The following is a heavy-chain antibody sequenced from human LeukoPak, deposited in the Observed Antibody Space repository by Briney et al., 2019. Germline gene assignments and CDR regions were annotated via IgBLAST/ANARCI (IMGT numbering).Heavy chain of an antibody. CDR2: ISGSGGST. V-gene: IGHV3-23*01. CDR1: GFTFSSYA. CDR3: AKPDSSSWYPEYFQH. J-gene: IGHJ1*01. Sequence: PGGSLRLSCAASGFTFSSYAMSWVRQAPGKGLEWVSAISGSGGSTYYADSVKGRFTISRDNSKNTLYLQMNSLRAEDTAVYYCAKPDSSSWYPEYFQHWARAPWSPSPQ. D-gene: IGHD6-13*01.